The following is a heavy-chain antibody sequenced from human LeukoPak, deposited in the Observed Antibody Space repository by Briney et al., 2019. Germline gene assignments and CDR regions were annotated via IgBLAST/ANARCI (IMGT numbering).Heavy chain of an antibody. V-gene: IGHV4-39*01. CDR2: IYYSGST. Sequence: SETLSLTCIVSGVSISSSRFYWGWLRQPPGKGLEWIGTIYYSGSTYYNPSLKSRVTISADTSKNQFSLNLSSVTAADTGVYYCARHVSSDLRIVVVTSDWYFDRWGRGTLVTVSS. CDR1: GVSISSSRFY. J-gene: IGHJ2*01. CDR3: ARHVSSDLRIVVVTSDWYFDR. D-gene: IGHD2-21*02.